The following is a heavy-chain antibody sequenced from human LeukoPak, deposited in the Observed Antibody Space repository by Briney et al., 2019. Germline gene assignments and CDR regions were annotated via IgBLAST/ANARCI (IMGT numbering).Heavy chain of an antibody. V-gene: IGHV4-59*08. D-gene: IGHD4-17*01. Sequence: PSETLSLTCTVSGGSISSFYWSWIRQPPGKGLEWIGYIYYSGSTNYHPSLKSRVTISVETSKNQFSLKMRSVTAADTAVYYCARQGMNTATFDYWGQGTLVTVSS. CDR1: GGSISSFY. CDR3: ARQGMNTATFDY. CDR2: IYYSGST. J-gene: IGHJ4*02.